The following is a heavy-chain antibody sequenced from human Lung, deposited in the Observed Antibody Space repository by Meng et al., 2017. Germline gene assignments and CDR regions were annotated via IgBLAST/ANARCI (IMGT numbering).Heavy chain of an antibody. Sequence: VQLHESGPGLVTPSGTLAPTCAVSGGSITSSTGWSWVRQSPGKGLEWFGEIFHSGSTNYNPPLESRVTISVDKSKNQFSLKVYSVTAADTATYYCARFDISSSGRGDYWGQGILVTVSS. V-gene: IGHV4-4*02. CDR3: ARFDISSSGRGDY. CDR2: IFHSGST. CDR1: GGSITSSTG. J-gene: IGHJ4*02. D-gene: IGHD1-26*01.